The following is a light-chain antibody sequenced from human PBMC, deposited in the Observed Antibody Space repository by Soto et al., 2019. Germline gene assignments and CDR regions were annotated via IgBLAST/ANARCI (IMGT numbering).Light chain of an antibody. V-gene: IGKV1-5*03. CDR3: QQYASYPLT. Sequence: DIQMTQSPSTLSASVGDRVTITCRASQSIGSWLAWHQQEPGKAPKLLIYKASSLESAVPSRFSGSGSGTEFTLSISSLQPDDSATYYCQQYASYPLTFGGGTKVEIK. CDR1: QSIGSW. CDR2: KAS. J-gene: IGKJ4*01.